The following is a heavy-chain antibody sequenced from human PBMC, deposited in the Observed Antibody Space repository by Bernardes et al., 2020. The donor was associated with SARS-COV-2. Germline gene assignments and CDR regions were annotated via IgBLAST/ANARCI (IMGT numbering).Heavy chain of an antibody. CDR3: ASQHSYYYGMDV. V-gene: IGHV3-7*01. CDR2: IKQDGSEK. J-gene: IGHJ6*02. CDR1: GFTFNLFW. Sequence: GGSLRLSCAASGFTFNLFWMTWVRQAPGKGLEWVANIKQDGSEKYYVDSVRGRFIISRDNAKNSLYLQMNSLRAEDTAVYYCASQHSYYYGMDVWGQGTTVTVSS.